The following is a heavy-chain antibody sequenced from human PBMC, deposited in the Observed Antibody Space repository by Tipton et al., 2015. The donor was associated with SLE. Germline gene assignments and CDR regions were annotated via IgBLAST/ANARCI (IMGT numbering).Heavy chain of an antibody. CDR2: IYYSGST. J-gene: IGHJ4*02. CDR1: GGSISSSSYY. V-gene: IGHV4-31*03. CDR3: ARGPRAGRYFDY. Sequence: TLSLTCTVSGGSISSSSYYWSWIRQHPGKGLEWIGYIYYSGSTYYNPSLKSRVTISVDTSKNQFSLKLSSVTAADTAVYYCARGPRAGRYFDYWGQGTLVTVSS.